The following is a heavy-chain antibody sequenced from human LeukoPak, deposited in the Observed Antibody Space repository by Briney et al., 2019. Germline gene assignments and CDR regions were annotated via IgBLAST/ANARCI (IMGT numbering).Heavy chain of an antibody. J-gene: IGHJ4*02. CDR2: IYPGSSET. CDR3: ASTYGGNSSPFVY. D-gene: IGHD4-23*01. Sequence: GESLKISCKGSGYIFITHWIGWVRQMPGKGLEWMGIIYPGSSETTYSPSFQGQVTISADKSISTAYLQWSSLRASDGAMYYCASTYGGNSSPFVYWGQGTLVTVSS. V-gene: IGHV5-51*01. CDR1: GYIFITHW.